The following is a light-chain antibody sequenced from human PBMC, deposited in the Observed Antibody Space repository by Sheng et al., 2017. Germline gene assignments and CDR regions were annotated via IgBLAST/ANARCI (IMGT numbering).Light chain of an antibody. CDR2: GNT. Sequence: QSVLTQPPSVSGAPGQRVTISCTGSSSNIGTGFDVHWYQKLPGTAPRLIIYGNTNRPSGVPDRFSGSKSGTSASLAITGLQADDEADYYCATWDDRLNAWVFGGGTKLSVL. CDR1: SSNIGTGFD. J-gene: IGLJ3*02. V-gene: IGLV1-40*01. CDR3: ATWDDRLNAWV.